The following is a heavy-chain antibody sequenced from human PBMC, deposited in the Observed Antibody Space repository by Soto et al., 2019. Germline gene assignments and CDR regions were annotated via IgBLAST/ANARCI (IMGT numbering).Heavy chain of an antibody. CDR2: IYHSGST. J-gene: IGHJ5*02. CDR1: GGSISSSNW. Sequence: QVQLQESGPGLVKPSGTLSLTCAVSGGSISSSNWWSWVRQPPGKGLEWIGEIYHSGSTNYNPSLTSRVHISVDKSNNQFSLRLSSVTAGDTAVYYCARGRVTATNWFDTWGQGTLVTGSS. D-gene: IGHD2-21*02. V-gene: IGHV4-4*02. CDR3: ARGRVTATNWFDT.